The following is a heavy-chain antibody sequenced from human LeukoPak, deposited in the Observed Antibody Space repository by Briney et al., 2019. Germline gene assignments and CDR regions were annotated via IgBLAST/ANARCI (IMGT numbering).Heavy chain of an antibody. Sequence: PGGSLRLSCAASGFTFSTYWMHWVRQAPGKGLVWVSRIKSDGSTSYADSVKGRFTISRGNANNTLSLQMNSLRPEDTGVYYCARAPSEIGGYYPEYFRHWGQGTLVTVSS. CDR1: GFTFSTYW. J-gene: IGHJ1*01. D-gene: IGHD3-22*01. CDR2: IKSDGST. V-gene: IGHV3-74*01. CDR3: ARAPSEIGGYYPEYFRH.